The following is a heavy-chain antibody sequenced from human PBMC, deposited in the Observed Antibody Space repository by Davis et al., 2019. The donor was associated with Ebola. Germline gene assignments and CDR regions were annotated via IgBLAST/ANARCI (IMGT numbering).Heavy chain of an antibody. J-gene: IGHJ3*02. D-gene: IGHD3-22*01. Sequence: AASVKVSCKASGYTFTGYYMHWVRQAPGQGLEWMGRINPNSGGTNYAQKFQGRVTITADKSTSTAYMELSSLRSEDTAVYYCARAAYYYDSSGYYHSAFDIWGQGTMVTVPS. V-gene: IGHV1-2*06. CDR1: GYTFTGYY. CDR2: INPNSGGT. CDR3: ARAAYYYDSSGYYHSAFDI.